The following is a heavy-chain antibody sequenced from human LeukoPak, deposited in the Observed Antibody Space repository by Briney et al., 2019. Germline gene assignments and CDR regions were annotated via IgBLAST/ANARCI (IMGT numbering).Heavy chain of an antibody. J-gene: IGHJ5*02. CDR2: MYNSGST. Sequence: PSETLSLTCTVSGGSISSYYWIWIRQSPGKGLEWIGYMYNSGSTNYNPSLKSRVTISADTSKNQFSLKVSSVIAADTALYYCARHIWQSTARPWFDPWGQGTLVTVSS. CDR3: ARHIWQSTARPWFDP. V-gene: IGHV4-59*08. D-gene: IGHD2-21*01. CDR1: GGSISSYY.